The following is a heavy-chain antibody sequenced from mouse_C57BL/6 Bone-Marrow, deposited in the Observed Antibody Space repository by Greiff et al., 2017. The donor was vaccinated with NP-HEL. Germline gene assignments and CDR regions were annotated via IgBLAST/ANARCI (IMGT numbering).Heavy chain of an antibody. CDR2: ISNGGGST. CDR3: ARTIYDGYYAYAY. D-gene: IGHD2-3*01. Sequence: EVKLMESGGGLVQPGGSLKLSCAASGFTFSDYYMYWVRQTPEKRLEWVAYISNGGGSTYYPDTVKGRFTISRDNAKNTLYLQMSRLKSEDTAMYYCARTIYDGYYAYAYWGQGTLVTVSA. V-gene: IGHV5-12*01. CDR1: GFTFSDYY. J-gene: IGHJ3*01.